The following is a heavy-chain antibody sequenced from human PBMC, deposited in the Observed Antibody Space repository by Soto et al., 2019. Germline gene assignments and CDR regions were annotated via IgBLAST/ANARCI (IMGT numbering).Heavy chain of an antibody. D-gene: IGHD4-17*01. J-gene: IGHJ4*02. Sequence: GGSLRLSCAASGFTFDDYAMHWVRTATEKGLECVSLISWDVGSTYYAESVKSRFTISRDNSKNSLYLQMNSLRAEDTALYYCAKGIDDYGLLDDGGQGTLGNVCS. CDR1: GFTFDDYA. CDR2: ISWDVGST. V-gene: IGHV3-43D*03. CDR3: AKGIDDYGLLDD.